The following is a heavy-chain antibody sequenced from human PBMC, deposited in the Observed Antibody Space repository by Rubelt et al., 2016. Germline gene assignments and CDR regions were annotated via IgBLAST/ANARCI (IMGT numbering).Heavy chain of an antibody. J-gene: IGHJ5*02. Sequence: GSLRLSCAASGITLSDAWMDWIRQVPGRGLEWVGRIKTKAEGGATNYAAPVKDRFIISRDDSTNTLYLQMNSLKIEDTAVYYCAKDLLRENNWFDPWGQGTLVTVSS. D-gene: IGHD3-22*01. CDR2: IKTKAEGGAT. CDR1: GITLSDAW. CDR3: AKDLLRENNWFDP. V-gene: IGHV3-15*01.